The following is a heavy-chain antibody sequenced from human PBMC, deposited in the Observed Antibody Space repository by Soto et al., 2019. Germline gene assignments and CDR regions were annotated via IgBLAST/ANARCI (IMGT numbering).Heavy chain of an antibody. CDR2: IYYSGST. Sequence: PSETLSLTCTVSGGSISSYYWSWIRQPPGKGLEWIGYIYYSGSTNYNPSLKSRVTISVDTSKNQFSLKLSSVTAADTAVYYCARGRDTAMVKPYFDYWGQGTLVPVSS. V-gene: IGHV4-59*01. CDR1: GGSISSYY. CDR3: ARGRDTAMVKPYFDY. D-gene: IGHD5-18*01. J-gene: IGHJ4*02.